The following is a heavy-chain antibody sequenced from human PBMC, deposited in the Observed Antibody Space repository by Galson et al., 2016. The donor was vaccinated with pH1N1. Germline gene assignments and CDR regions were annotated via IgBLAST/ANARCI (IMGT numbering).Heavy chain of an antibody. D-gene: IGHD3-10*01. CDR1: GGTFSNSA. CDR2: IIPIFGTT. Sequence: SVKVSCKASGGTFSNSAVSWVRQAPGQGLEWMRGIIPIFGTTNYAQKIQGRVTITADQITSTSYMELSSLRSEDTAIYYCASPAIVRGVVYYHYGMDVWGQGTTVTVSS. CDR3: ASPAIVRGVVYYHYGMDV. V-gene: IGHV1-69*13. J-gene: IGHJ6*02.